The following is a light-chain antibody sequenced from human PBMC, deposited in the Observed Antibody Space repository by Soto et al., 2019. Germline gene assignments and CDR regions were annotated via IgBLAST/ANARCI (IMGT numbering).Light chain of an antibody. Sequence: EIVMTQSPATLSVSPGERATLSCRASQSVSSNLAWYQQKPGQAPRLLIYGASTRATGIPARFSGSGSGTEFTLTISSLQSEDFAVYSCQHYNNWSPLTFGGGTKVEIK. J-gene: IGKJ4*01. V-gene: IGKV3-15*01. CDR3: QHYNNWSPLT. CDR2: GAS. CDR1: QSVSSN.